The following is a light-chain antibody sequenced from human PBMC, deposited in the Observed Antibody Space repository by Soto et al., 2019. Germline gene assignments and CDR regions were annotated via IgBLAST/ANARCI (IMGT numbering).Light chain of an antibody. CDR2: EVS. V-gene: IGLV2-14*01. J-gene: IGLJ2*01. Sequence: QSALTQPASVSGSPGQSITISCTGTSSDVGGYTYVSWYQQHPGKAPKLMIYEVSNRPSGVSNRFSCSKSGNTASLTISGLQAEDEADYYCSSYTSSSPPVVFGGGTKVTVL. CDR1: SSDVGGYTY. CDR3: SSYTSSSPPVV.